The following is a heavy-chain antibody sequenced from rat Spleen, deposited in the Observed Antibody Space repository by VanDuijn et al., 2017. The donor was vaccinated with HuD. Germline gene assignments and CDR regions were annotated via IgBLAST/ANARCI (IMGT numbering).Heavy chain of an antibody. CDR1: GFTFSNYG. CDR3: ARLGITLGAGHWFAY. V-gene: IGHV5-29*01. J-gene: IGHJ3*01. CDR2: ISYDGGST. Sequence: EVQLVESGGGLVQPGRSLKLSCAASGFTFSNYGMAWVRQAPKKGLEWVAYISYDGGSTYYRDSVKGRFTLSRDNAKSTLYLQMDSLRSEDTAIYYCARLGITLGAGHWFAYWGQGTLVTVSS. D-gene: IGHD1-2*01.